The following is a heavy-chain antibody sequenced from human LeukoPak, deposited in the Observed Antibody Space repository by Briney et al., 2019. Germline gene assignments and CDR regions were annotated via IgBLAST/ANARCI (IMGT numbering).Heavy chain of an antibody. CDR3: ARARPICSGGSCYSTRLTAYFDY. J-gene: IGHJ4*02. Sequence: PSETLSLTCTVSDGSISSYYWTWIRQPPGKGLEWIGYMYYSGSTNYNPSLKSRVTISVDTSKSQFSLKLSSVIAADTAVYYCARARPICSGGSCYSTRLTAYFDYWGQGTLVTVSS. D-gene: IGHD2-15*01. CDR2: MYYSGST. V-gene: IGHV4-59*01. CDR1: DGSISSYY.